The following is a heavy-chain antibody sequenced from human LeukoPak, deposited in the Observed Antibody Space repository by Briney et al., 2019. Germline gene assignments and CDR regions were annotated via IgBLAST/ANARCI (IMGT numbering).Heavy chain of an antibody. J-gene: IGHJ4*02. Sequence: SETLSLTCAVYGGSFSGDYWSWIRQPPGKGLEWIGEINHSGSTNYNPSLKSRVTISVDTSKNQFSLKLSSVTAADTAVYYCARVSGHDSSGYHTTVDYWGQGTLATVSS. V-gene: IGHV4-34*01. D-gene: IGHD3-22*01. CDR1: GGSFSGDY. CDR2: INHSGST. CDR3: ARVSGHDSSGYHTTVDY.